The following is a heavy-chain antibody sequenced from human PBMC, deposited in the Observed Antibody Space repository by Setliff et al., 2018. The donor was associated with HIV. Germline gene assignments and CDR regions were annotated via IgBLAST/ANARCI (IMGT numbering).Heavy chain of an antibody. Sequence: SETLSLTCTVSGGSISSYYWSWIRQPPGKGLEWIGYIYTSGSTNYNPSLKSRVTISVDTSKNQFSLKLSSVTAADTAVYYCARYTVGSMVDYWGPGTLVTVS. CDR3: ARYTVGSMVDY. CDR2: IYTSGST. D-gene: IGHD5-12*01. J-gene: IGHJ4*02. V-gene: IGHV4-4*08. CDR1: GGSISSYY.